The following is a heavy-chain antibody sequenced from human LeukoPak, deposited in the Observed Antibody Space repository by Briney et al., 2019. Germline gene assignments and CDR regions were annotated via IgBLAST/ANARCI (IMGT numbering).Heavy chain of an antibody. CDR3: AQWSRYFDY. CDR1: GFTVSSYE. D-gene: IGHD1-26*01. CDR2: ISSSGSTI. V-gene: IGHV3-48*03. J-gene: IGHJ4*02. Sequence: GGSLRLSCAASGFTVSSYEMNWVRQAPGKGLEWISYISSSGSTIYYADSVKGRFTISRDNSKNTLYLQMNSLRAEDTALYFCAQWSRYFDYWGQGILVTVSS.